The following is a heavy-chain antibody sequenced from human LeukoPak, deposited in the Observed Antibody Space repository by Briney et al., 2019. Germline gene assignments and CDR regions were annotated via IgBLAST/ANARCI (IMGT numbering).Heavy chain of an antibody. CDR3: ARGYYDSSGYSNFDY. D-gene: IGHD3-22*01. J-gene: IGHJ4*02. CDR1: GYTFTSYD. CDR2: INPNSGGT. Sequence: ASVKVSCKAPGYTFTSYDINWVRQAPGQGLEWMGWINPNSGGTNYAQKFQGRVTMTRDTSISTAYMELSRLRSDDTAVYYCARGYYDSSGYSNFDYWGQGTLVTVSS. V-gene: IGHV1-2*02.